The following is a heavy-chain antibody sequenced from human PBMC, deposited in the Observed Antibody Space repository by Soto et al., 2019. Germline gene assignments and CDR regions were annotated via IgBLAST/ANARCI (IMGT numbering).Heavy chain of an antibody. V-gene: IGHV1-46*01. Sequence: ASVKVSCKASGYTFTSYYMHWVRQAPGQGLEWMGIINPSGGSTSYAQKFQGRVTMTRDTSTSTVYMELSSLRSEDTAVYYCARDGALRHSGSYARGPDYWGQGTLVTAPQ. CDR1: GYTFTSYY. CDR3: ARDGALRHSGSYARGPDY. D-gene: IGHD1-26*01. CDR2: INPSGGST. J-gene: IGHJ4*02.